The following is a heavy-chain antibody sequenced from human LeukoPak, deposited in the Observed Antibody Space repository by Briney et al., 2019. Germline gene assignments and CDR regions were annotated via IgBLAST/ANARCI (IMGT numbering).Heavy chain of an antibody. CDR1: GGTFSSYA. CDR2: IIPIFGTA. J-gene: IGHJ4*02. V-gene: IGHV1-69*13. Sequence: SVKVSCKASGGTFSSYAISWVRQAPGQGLEWMGGIIPIFGTANYAQKFQGRVQITADESTSTAYMALSSLRSEETAVYYCARALRYYYDSSGYPVVYFDYWGQGTLVTVSS. D-gene: IGHD3-22*01. CDR3: ARALRYYYDSSGYPVVYFDY.